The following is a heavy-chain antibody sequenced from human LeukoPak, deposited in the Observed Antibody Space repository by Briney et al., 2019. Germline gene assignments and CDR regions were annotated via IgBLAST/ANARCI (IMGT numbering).Heavy chain of an antibody. CDR2: ISAYNGNT. D-gene: IGHD6-19*01. J-gene: IGHJ4*02. V-gene: IGHV1-18*01. CDR1: GYTFTSYG. Sequence: ASVKVSSKASGYTFTSYGISWVRQAPGQGLEWMGWISAYNGNTNYAQKLQGRVTMTTDTSTSTAYMELRSLRSDDTAVYYCAVTLRGYSSGWHQDLYDYWGQGTLVTVSS. CDR3: AVTLRGYSSGWHQDLYDY.